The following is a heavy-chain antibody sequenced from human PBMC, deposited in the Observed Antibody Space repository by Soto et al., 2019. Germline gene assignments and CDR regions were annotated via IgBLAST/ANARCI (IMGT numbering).Heavy chain of an antibody. J-gene: IGHJ4*01. CDR3: VRMSVVVYFDD. Sequence: SETLSLTCTVSGYSISSGSYWGWIRQPPGKGPEWIASIYHGGTTIYNPSLKSRVTVSLDKSNNQFSLKLTSVTAADTAVYYCVRMSVVVYFDDWGRGTLVTVSS. CDR1: GYSISSGSY. CDR2: IYHGGTT. V-gene: IGHV4-38-2*02. D-gene: IGHD2-15*01.